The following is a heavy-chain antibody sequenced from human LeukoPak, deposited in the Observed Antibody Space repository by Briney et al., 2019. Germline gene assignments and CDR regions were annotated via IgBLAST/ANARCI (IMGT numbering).Heavy chain of an antibody. CDR3: ARGTIFGVDGMDVSGV. Sequence: GESLRLSCAASGFSFNTYAMSWVRQAPGKGLEWVSAISNTGGSTYYADSVKGRFTISRDKSKNTLSLQMNSLRAEDTAVYYCARGTIFGVDGMDVSGVWGQGTTVTVSS. CDR1: GFSFNTYA. J-gene: IGHJ6*02. CDR2: ISNTGGST. V-gene: IGHV3-23*01. D-gene: IGHD3-3*01.